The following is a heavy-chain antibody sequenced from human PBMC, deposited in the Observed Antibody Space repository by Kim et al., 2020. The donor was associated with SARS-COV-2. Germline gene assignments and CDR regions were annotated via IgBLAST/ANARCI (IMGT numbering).Heavy chain of an antibody. Sequence: PTHAQGVTGRFVFSLDTSVSTAYLQVSSLKAGDTAVYYCARDSTGYFDSWGQGTLVTVSS. CDR2: P. CDR3: ARDSTGYFDS. V-gene: IGHV7-4-1*02. J-gene: IGHJ4*02. D-gene: IGHD2-8*02.